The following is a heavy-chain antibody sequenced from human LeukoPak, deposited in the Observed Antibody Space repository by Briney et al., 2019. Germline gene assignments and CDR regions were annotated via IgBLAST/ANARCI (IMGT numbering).Heavy chain of an antibody. V-gene: IGHV3-7*01. CDR2: MNQDGSAK. D-gene: IGHD3-16*01. J-gene: IGHJ6*02. CDR3: ATYTHWVAGDV. CDR1: GFTFSDSW. Sequence: GGSLRLSCAASGFTFSDSWMSWVRQARGKGLEWVANMNQDGSAKGYVDSVKGRFTISRDNARNSLYLQMSSLRPEDTAVYYCATYTHWVAGDVWGQGTTVTVSS.